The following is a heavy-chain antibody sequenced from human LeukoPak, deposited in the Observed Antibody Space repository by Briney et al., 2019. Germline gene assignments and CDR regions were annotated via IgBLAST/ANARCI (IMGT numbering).Heavy chain of an antibody. CDR3: ASSDTCAWPKPIDY. CDR2: IYPGDSDT. J-gene: IGHJ4*02. Sequence: GESLKISCKGSGYTFSSYWIGWVGQMPGKGLEWMGMIYPGDSDTRYSPSFQGQVTISPDKSISTAYLQWSSLKASDTAIYYCASSDTCAWPKPIDYWGQGTLVTVSS. CDR1: GYTFSSYW. D-gene: IGHD1-14*01. V-gene: IGHV5-51*01.